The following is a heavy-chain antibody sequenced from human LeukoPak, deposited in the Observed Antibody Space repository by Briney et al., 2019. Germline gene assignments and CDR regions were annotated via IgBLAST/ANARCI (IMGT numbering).Heavy chain of an antibody. CDR2: ISSSSDYT. D-gene: IGHD3-10*01. J-gene: IGHJ4*02. Sequence: PGGSLRLSCAASGFRFSDYYMSWIRQAPGKGLEWVSYISSSSDYTNHADSVKGRFTISRDNAKNSLYLQMNSLRAEDTAVYYCAKGNGAYYGSGSYYYTQYFDYWGQGTLVTVSS. CDR3: AKGNGAYYGSGSYYYTQYFDY. CDR1: GFRFSDYY. V-gene: IGHV3-11*05.